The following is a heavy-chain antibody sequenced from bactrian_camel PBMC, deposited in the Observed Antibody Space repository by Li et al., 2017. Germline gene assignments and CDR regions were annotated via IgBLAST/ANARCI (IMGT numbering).Heavy chain of an antibody. D-gene: IGHD3*01. Sequence: HVQLVESGGGSVQAGSSLRLSCTVHPYTWSRYCMGWFRRVPGLEREGIASIDDDGRTLYSDSVRGRFTISQDKAKNTLYLQMNRLKPEDTAMYYCAAARGYCFSLPVGAAFDYWGQGTQVTVS. V-gene: IGHV3S9*01. J-gene: IGHJ4*01. CDR1: PYTWSRYC. CDR3: AAARGYCFSLPVGAAFDY. CDR2: IDDDGRT.